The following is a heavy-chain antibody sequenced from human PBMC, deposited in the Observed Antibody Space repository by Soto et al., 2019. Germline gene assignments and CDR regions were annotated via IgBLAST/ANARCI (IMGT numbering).Heavy chain of an antibody. V-gene: IGHV4-39*01. Sequence: QVQLQESGPGLVRPSETLSLACTVSGGSISNTNHYWGWVRQPPGKGPEWIGDIYYSGMTRYNPSLRGRVTITVDTTKNQFSLKLSSVTAADTAVYYCARHGYYYDSTGYYYFVWGQGTLVTVSP. CDR3: ARHGYYYDSTGYYYFV. CDR1: GGSISNTNHY. J-gene: IGHJ4*02. D-gene: IGHD3-22*01. CDR2: IYYSGMT.